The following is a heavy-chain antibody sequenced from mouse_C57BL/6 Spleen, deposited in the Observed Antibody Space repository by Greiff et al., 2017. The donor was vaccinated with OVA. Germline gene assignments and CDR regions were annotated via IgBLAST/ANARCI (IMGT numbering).Heavy chain of an antibody. CDR2: INYDGSST. V-gene: IGHV5-16*01. D-gene: IGHD2-3*01. CDR3: ARDLIYDGYLYYAMDY. Sequence: EVHLVESEGGLVQPGSSMKLSCTASGFTFSDYYMAWVRQVPEKGLEWVANINYDGSSTYYLDSLKSRFIISRDNAKNILYLQMSSLKSEDTATYYCARDLIYDGYLYYAMDYWGQGTSVTVSS. CDR1: GFTFSDYY. J-gene: IGHJ4*01.